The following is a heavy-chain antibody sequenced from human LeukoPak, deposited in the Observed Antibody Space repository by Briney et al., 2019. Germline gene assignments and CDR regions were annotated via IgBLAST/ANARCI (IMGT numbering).Heavy chain of an antibody. CDR3: AKDRTYDFSNYGGSSDY. J-gene: IGHJ4*02. Sequence: GGSLRLSCAASGFTFSRYAMSWVRQAPGKGLEWVSAISGSGGSTYYADSVKGRFTISRDNSKTTLYLQMSSLRAEDTAVYYCAKDRTYDFSNYGGSSDYWGQGTLVTVSS. D-gene: IGHD4-11*01. V-gene: IGHV3-23*01. CDR1: GFTFSRYA. CDR2: ISGSGGST.